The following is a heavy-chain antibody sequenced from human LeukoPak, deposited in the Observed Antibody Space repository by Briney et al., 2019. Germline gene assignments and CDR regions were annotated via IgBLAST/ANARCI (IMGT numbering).Heavy chain of an antibody. J-gene: IGHJ2*01. CDR3: ARRVPAARYFDL. CDR2: IYPGDSDT. CDR1: GYSFTTYW. D-gene: IGHD2-2*01. Sequence: GESLKISCKGSGYSFTTYWIGWVRQMPGKGLEWMGIIYPGDSDTTYSPSFQGQVTISADRSISTAYLQWSSLKASDTAMYYCARRVPAARYFDLWGRGTLVTVSS. V-gene: IGHV5-51*01.